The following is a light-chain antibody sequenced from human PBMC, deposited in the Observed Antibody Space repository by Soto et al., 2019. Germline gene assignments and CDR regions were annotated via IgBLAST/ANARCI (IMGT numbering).Light chain of an antibody. CDR2: AAF. V-gene: IGKV1-39*01. CDR3: QEPYSTPLFT. CDR1: ENIGNY. Sequence: DILLTQSPSALSASVGDRVTITCRASENIGNYLNWFQQKPGKAPKVLIYAAFILQSGVPSRFSGSGSGTDFTLTISSLQPEDFATYYCQEPYSTPLFTFGPGTRVDIK. J-gene: IGKJ3*01.